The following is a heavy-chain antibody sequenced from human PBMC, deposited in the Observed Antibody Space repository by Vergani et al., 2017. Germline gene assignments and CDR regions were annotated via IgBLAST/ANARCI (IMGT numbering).Heavy chain of an antibody. CDR3: ARERLLFRLDNKYYYYNYKDV. Sequence: QVQLQHWGAGLLKPSETLSLTCAVYGGSFSGYYWSWIRQPPGKGLEWIGEINHSGSTNYNPSLKSRVTISVDTSKHQFSLKLSSVTAADTAVYYCARERLLFRLDNKYYYYNYKDVWGKGTTVTVSS. CDR1: GGSFSGYY. J-gene: IGHJ6*03. V-gene: IGHV4-34*01. CDR2: INHSGST. D-gene: IGHD5-18*01.